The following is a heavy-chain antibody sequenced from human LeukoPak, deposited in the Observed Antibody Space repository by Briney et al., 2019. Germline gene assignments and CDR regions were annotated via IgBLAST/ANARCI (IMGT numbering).Heavy chain of an antibody. D-gene: IGHD3-22*01. V-gene: IGHV3-23*01. CDR2: ISGSGDTT. J-gene: IGHJ4*02. CDR1: GFTFSSYA. CDR3: ARAAYDSSGYLTL. Sequence: GGSLRLSCAASGFTFSSYAMTWVRQAPGKGLEWVSVISGSGDTTYYADSMKGRFTISRDNSKNTLFLQMNSLRAEDTAVYYCARAAYDSSGYLTLWGQGTLVTVSS.